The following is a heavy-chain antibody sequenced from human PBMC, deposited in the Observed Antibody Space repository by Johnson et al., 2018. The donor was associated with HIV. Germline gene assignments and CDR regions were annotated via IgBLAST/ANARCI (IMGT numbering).Heavy chain of an antibody. J-gene: IGHJ3*02. CDR3: AREGGDGYSPSAFDI. CDR1: GFTFSQFA. CDR2: ISYDGSNK. Sequence: QVQLVESGGGVVQPGRSLRLSCAASGFTFSQFAMPWVRQAPGKGLEWVAIISYDGSNKYYADSVQGRFPISRDNSKNTLYLQMNSLRAEETAVYYCAREGGDGYSPSAFDIWGQGTMVTVSS. V-gene: IGHV3-30-3*01. D-gene: IGHD5-24*01.